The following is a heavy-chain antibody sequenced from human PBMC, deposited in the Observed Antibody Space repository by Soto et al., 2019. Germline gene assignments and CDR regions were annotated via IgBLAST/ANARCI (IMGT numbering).Heavy chain of an antibody. CDR2: ISYDGSNK. CDR1: GFTFSSYA. CDR3: ARDPLELRVLWFGELPYGMDV. J-gene: IGHJ6*02. V-gene: IGHV3-30-3*01. Sequence: QVQLVESGGGVVQPGRSLRLSCAASGFTFSSYAMHWVRQAPGKGLEWVAVISYDGSNKYYADSVKGRFTISRDNSKNTLYLQMNSLRAEDTAVYYCARDPLELRVLWFGELPYGMDVWGQGTTVTVSS. D-gene: IGHD3-10*01.